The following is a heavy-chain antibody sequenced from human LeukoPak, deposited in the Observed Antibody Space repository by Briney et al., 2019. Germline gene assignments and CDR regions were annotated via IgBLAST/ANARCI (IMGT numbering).Heavy chain of an antibody. Sequence: GGSLRLSCAASGFTFSSYAMHWVRQAPGKGLEWVAVISYDGSNKYYADSVKGRFTISRDNSKNTLYLQMNSLRAEDTAVYYCARDYSNNDAFDIWGQGTMVTVSS. V-gene: IGHV3-30-3*01. CDR3: ARDYSNNDAFDI. J-gene: IGHJ3*02. CDR1: GFTFSSYA. D-gene: IGHD4-11*01. CDR2: ISYDGSNK.